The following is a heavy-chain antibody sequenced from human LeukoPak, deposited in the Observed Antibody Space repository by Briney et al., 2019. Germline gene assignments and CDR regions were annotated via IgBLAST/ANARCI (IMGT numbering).Heavy chain of an antibody. V-gene: IGHV1-2*02. J-gene: IGHJ4*02. CDR1: GYTFTGYY. Sequence: GASVTVSFKASGYTFTGYYMHWVRQAPGQGLEWMGWINANSGDTKCAQKFQGRVTMTRDTSISTAYMELSRLRSDDTAMYYCAREISGYSDYWGQGTLVTVSS. CDR2: INANSGDT. D-gene: IGHD3-22*01. CDR3: AREISGYSDY.